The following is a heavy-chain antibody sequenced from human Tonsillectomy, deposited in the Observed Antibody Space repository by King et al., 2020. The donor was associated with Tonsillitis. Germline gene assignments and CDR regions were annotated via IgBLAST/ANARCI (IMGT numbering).Heavy chain of an antibody. CDR2: IYYSGST. CDR1: GGSISSSSYY. Sequence: QLQESGPGLVKPSETLSLTCTVSGGSISSSSYYWGWIRQPPGQGLEWIGSIYYSGSTYYNPSLKSRVTISVDTSKNQFSLKLSSVTAADTAVYYCVLRGDTGMVPDYWGQGTLVTVSS. V-gene: IGHV4-39*01. J-gene: IGHJ4*02. D-gene: IGHD5-18*01. CDR3: VLRGDTGMVPDY.